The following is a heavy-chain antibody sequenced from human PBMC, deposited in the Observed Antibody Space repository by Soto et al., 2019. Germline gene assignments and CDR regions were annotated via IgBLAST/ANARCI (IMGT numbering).Heavy chain of an antibody. CDR3: ARDHLWAFDY. CDR1: GFTFSSYT. Sequence: TGGSLRLSCATSGFTFSSYTMNWVRQAPGKGLEWISYISVYSGTISYAESVKARFTISRDDAKNSLYLQMNSLRAEDTAVYYCARDHLWAFDYWGQGTLVTVSS. J-gene: IGHJ4*02. CDR2: ISVYSGTI. D-gene: IGHD1-26*01. V-gene: IGHV3-48*01.